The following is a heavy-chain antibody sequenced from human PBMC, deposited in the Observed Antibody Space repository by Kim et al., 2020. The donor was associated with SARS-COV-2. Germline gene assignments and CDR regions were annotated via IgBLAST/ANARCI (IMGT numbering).Heavy chain of an antibody. CDR2: ISGSGGST. V-gene: IGHV3-23*01. CDR3: AKDQLSFLAYYDFWSGYTKRGMDV. Sequence: GGSLRLSCAASGLTFSSYAMSWVRQAPGKGLEWVSAISGSGGSTYYADSVKGRFTISRDNSKNTLYLQMNSLRAEDTAVYYCAKDQLSFLAYYDFWSGYTKRGMDVWGQGTTVTVSS. D-gene: IGHD3-3*01. J-gene: IGHJ6*02. CDR1: GLTFSSYA.